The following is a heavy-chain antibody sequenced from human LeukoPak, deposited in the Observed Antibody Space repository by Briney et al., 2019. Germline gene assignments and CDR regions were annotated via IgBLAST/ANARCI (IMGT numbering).Heavy chain of an antibody. CDR1: GFIVSHNY. V-gene: IGHV3-53*01. CDR2: IYIDGTT. CDR3: ARGPRYSFY. Sequence: GGSLRLSCAASGFIVSHNYMSWVRQAPGKGLEWISVIYIDGTTYYADSVKGRFTISRDQANNTLYLQMNTLRDEDTAVYYCARGPRYSFYWGQGTLVSVSS. D-gene: IGHD6-13*01. J-gene: IGHJ4*02.